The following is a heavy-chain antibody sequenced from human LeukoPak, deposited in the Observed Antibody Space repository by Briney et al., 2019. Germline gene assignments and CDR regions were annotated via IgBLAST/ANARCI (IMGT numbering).Heavy chain of an antibody. CDR2: IRSRSFGGTP. D-gene: IGHD1-14*01. Sequence: KSGGSLRLSCTASGFTFGDYAMSWFRQAPGKGLEWVGFIRSRSFGGTPEYAASVKGRFTISRDNSKNTLYLQMNSLRAEDTAVYYCARNGPATGWDYWGQGTLVTVSS. CDR1: GFTFGDYA. V-gene: IGHV3-49*05. J-gene: IGHJ4*02. CDR3: ARNGPATGWDY.